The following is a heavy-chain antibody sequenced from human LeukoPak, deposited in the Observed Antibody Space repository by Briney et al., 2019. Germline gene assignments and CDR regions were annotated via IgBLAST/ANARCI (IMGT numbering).Heavy chain of an antibody. Sequence: ALVKVSCKASGGTFSSYAISWVRQAPGQGLEWMGRIIPIFGIANYAQKFQGRVTITADKSTSTACMELSSLRSEDTAVYYCARGTPPSRTGDGSWFDPWGQGTLVTVSS. CDR2: IIPIFGIA. V-gene: IGHV1-69*04. CDR1: GGTFSSYA. J-gene: IGHJ5*02. CDR3: ARGTPPSRTGDGSWFDP. D-gene: IGHD7-27*01.